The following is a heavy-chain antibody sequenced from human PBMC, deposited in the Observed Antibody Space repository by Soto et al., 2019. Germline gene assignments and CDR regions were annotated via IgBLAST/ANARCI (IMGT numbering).Heavy chain of an antibody. CDR3: AKEDEAFAAHPTDY. CDR2: ISYDGTNK. V-gene: IGHV3-30*18. Sequence: QVQLVESGGGVVEPGRSLRLSCAASGLTFSSYGMHWVRQAPGKGLEWGAVISYDGTNKYYADSVKGRFTISRDNSKNTLDLQMNRLRAEDTAVYFCAKEDEAFAAHPTDYWGQGTLVTVSS. J-gene: IGHJ4*02. D-gene: IGHD6-6*01. CDR1: GLTFSSYG.